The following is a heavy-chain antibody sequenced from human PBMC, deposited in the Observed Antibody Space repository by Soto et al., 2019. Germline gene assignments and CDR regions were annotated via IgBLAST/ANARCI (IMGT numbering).Heavy chain of an antibody. CDR2: IYYSGST. Sequence: QVQLQESGPGLVKPSQTLSLTCTVSGGSISSGGYYWSWIRKHPGKGLEWIGYIYYSGSTYYNPSLKSRVTISVDTSKNQFSLKLSSVTAADTAVYYCARGLSSARGWFDPWGQGTLVTVSS. CDR1: GGSISSGGYY. V-gene: IGHV4-31*03. D-gene: IGHD6-13*01. J-gene: IGHJ5*02. CDR3: ARGLSSARGWFDP.